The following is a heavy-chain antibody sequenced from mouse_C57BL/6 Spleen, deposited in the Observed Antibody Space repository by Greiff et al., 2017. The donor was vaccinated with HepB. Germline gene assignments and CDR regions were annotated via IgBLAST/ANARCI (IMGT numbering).Heavy chain of an antibody. V-gene: IGHV1-15*01. Sequence: QVQLKESGAELVRPGASVTLSCKASGYTFTDYEMHWVKQTPVHGLEWIGAIDPETGGTAYKQKFKGKAILTADKSSSPAYMELRSLTSEDSAGYYCTRLSTGNTYWGQGTTLTVSS. CDR1: GYTFTDYE. J-gene: IGHJ2*01. D-gene: IGHD2-1*01. CDR2: IDPETGGT. CDR3: TRLSTGNTY.